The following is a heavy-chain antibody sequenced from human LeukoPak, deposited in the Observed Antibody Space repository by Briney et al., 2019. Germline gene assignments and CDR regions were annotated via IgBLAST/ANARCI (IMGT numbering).Heavy chain of an antibody. CDR2: IYYSGST. J-gene: IGHJ6*03. D-gene: IGHD6-13*01. Sequence: PSQTLSLTCTVSGGSISSGGYYWSWIRQHPGKGLEWIGYIYYSGSTYYNPSLKGRVTISVDTSKNQFSLKLSSVTAADTAVYYCARDKGSSWPYYYYYYMDVWGKGTTVTVSS. CDR3: ARDKGSSWPYYYYYYMDV. CDR1: GGSISSGGYY. V-gene: IGHV4-31*03.